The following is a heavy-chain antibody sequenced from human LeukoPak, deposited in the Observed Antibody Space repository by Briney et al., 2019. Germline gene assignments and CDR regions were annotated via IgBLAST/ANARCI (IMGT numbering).Heavy chain of an antibody. CDR2: INPNSGVT. D-gene: IGHD3-10*01. J-gene: IGHJ4*02. CDR1: GYTFTGYY. Sequence: ASVKVSCKASGYTFTGYYMHWVRQAPGQGLEWMGWINPNSGVTNYAQKFQGRVTMTRDTSISTAYMELSRLRSDDTAVYYCARVFITGSGRADYWGQGTLVTVSS. CDR3: ARVFITGSGRADY. V-gene: IGHV1-2*02.